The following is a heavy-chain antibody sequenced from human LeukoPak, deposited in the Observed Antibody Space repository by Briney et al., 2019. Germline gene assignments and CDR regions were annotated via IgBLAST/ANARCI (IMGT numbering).Heavy chain of an antibody. CDR1: GFTFSSYG. Sequence: GGSLRLSCAASGFTFSSYGMHWVRQAPGKGLEWVAVISYDGSNKYYADSVKGRFTISRDNSKNTLYLQMNSLRAEDTAVYYCAKDHVMATTTFDYWGQGTLVTVSS. V-gene: IGHV3-30*18. CDR3: AKDHVMATTTFDY. CDR2: ISYDGSNK. J-gene: IGHJ4*02. D-gene: IGHD5-24*01.